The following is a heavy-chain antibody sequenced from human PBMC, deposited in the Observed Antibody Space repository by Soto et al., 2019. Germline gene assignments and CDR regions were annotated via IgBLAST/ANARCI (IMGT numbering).Heavy chain of an antibody. Sequence: SETLSLTCTVSGGSITSGGYYWSWIRQPPGKGLEWIGYKYHSGTTYYNPSLRSRVSISVDTSKNQFSLKLSSVTAADTAVYYCARDSRYCSGNSCYSPFDPWGQGALVTSPQ. CDR2: KYHSGTT. D-gene: IGHD2-15*01. V-gene: IGHV4-31*03. J-gene: IGHJ5*02. CDR1: GGSITSGGYY. CDR3: ARDSRYCSGNSCYSPFDP.